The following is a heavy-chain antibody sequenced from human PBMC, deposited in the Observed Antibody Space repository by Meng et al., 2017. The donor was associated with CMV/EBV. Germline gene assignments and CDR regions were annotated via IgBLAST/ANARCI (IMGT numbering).Heavy chain of an antibody. CDR3: ARARSSRGNWFDP. V-gene: IGHV3-74*01. Sequence: GESLKISCAASGFTFSSYWMHWVRQAPGKGLVWVSRINSDGSSTSYADSVKGRFTISRDNAKNTLYLQMNSLRAEDTAVYYCARARSSRGNWFDPWGQGTLVTVSS. CDR2: INSDGSST. CDR1: GFTFSSYW. J-gene: IGHJ5*02. D-gene: IGHD3-22*01.